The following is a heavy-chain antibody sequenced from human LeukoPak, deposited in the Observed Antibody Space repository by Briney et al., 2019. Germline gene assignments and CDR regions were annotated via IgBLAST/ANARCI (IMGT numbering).Heavy chain of an antibody. Sequence: PGGSLRLSCAASGFTFSSYWMHWVRQAPGKGPVWVSRINSEGSSTSYADSVKGRFTISRDNAKNTLYLQMNSLRIEDTAVYYCARALIVDVPYYWGQGTLVTVSS. D-gene: IGHD1-26*01. CDR1: GFTFSSYW. CDR2: INSEGSST. J-gene: IGHJ4*02. CDR3: ARALIVDVPYY. V-gene: IGHV3-74*01.